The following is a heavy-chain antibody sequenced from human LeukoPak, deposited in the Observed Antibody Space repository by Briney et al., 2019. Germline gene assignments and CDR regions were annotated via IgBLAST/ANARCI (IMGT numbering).Heavy chain of an antibody. CDR3: ARSPSGNNYIFDF. CDR2: IYYSGST. V-gene: IGHV4-59*01. Sequence: PSETLSLTCTVSGGSTSSYYWSWIRQPPGKGLEWIGCIYYSGSTNYNPSLKSRVTISVDTSMNQFSLTLSSVTAADTAVYYCARSPSGNNYIFDFWGQGTLVTVSS. D-gene: IGHD5-24*01. J-gene: IGHJ4*02. CDR1: GGSTSSYY.